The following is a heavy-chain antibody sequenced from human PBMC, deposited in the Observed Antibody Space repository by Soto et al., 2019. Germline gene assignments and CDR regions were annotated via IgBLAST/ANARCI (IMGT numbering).Heavy chain of an antibody. V-gene: IGHV6-1*01. CDR2: TYFRSKWYS. CDR1: GDSVSTNRAA. J-gene: IGHJ6*02. CDR3: ARESPYHWNFDYYYGMDV. D-gene: IGHD1-7*01. Sequence: QVQMQQSGPGLVKPSQTLSLTCAISGDSVSTNRAAWNWIRLSPSRGLEWLGRTYFRSKWYSEYEVSAKSRITIMADASNNQFSLQLNSVTPEDTAVYFCARESPYHWNFDYYYGMDVWGQGTTVTVSS.